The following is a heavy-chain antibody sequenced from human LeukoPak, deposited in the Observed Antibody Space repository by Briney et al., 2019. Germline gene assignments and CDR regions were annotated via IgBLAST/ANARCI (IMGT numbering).Heavy chain of an antibody. CDR3: ARTTEAHSWRTRYYDYYMDV. Sequence: SETLSLTCAVYGGSFSGYYWSWIRQPPGKGLEGIGEINNSGRTNYNQSLKRGVTISVDTSTNHFSLKLSSVTAADTAVYYCARTTEAHSWRTRYYDYYMDVWGKGTTVTVSS. D-gene: IGHD6-13*01. CDR2: INNSGRT. CDR1: GGSFSGYY. V-gene: IGHV4-34*01. J-gene: IGHJ6*03.